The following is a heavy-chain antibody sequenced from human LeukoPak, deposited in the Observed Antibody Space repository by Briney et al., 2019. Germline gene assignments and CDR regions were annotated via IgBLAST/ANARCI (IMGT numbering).Heavy chain of an antibody. CDR3: AKIGLTSSASAY. J-gene: IGHJ4*02. V-gene: IGHV3-23*01. CDR2: ITGSGGSA. D-gene: IGHD2-8*01. Sequence: GGSLRLSCAASGLTFNTYGMSWVRQAPGKGLEWVSAITGSGGSAFYADSVKGRFTISRDNSKNTLYLQMDSLRAEDTAIYYCAKIGLTSSASAYWGQGTLVTVSS. CDR1: GLTFNTYG.